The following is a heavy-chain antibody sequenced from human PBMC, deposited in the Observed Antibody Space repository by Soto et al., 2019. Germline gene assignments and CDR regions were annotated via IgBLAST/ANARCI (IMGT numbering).Heavy chain of an antibody. Sequence: ETLSLTCTVSGDSISSSTYFWGWVRQPPGKGLEWIGSIYYSGSTYYNPSLKSRVTISVDTSKNHFSLKLSSVAAADTAVYYCARHLGEGYFDYWGQGTLVTVSS. CDR3: ARHLGEGYFDY. CDR2: IYYSGST. CDR1: GDSISSSTYF. J-gene: IGHJ4*02. V-gene: IGHV4-39*01.